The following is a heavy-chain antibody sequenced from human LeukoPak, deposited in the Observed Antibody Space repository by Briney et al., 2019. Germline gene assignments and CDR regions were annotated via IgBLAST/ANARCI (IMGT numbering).Heavy chain of an antibody. V-gene: IGHV3-23*03. J-gene: IGHJ3*02. CDR3: AMRDRGYGLDI. CDR1: GFSLRAYD. Sequence: GGSLRLSCAASGFSLRAYDLIWVRQAPGKGLDWVSIINGGGNIMMYEDSVKGRFTISRDNSKNTFYLQVNSLRVEDTAVYYCAMRDRGYGLDIWGQGTMVTVSS. CDR2: INGGGNIM. D-gene: IGHD3-10*01.